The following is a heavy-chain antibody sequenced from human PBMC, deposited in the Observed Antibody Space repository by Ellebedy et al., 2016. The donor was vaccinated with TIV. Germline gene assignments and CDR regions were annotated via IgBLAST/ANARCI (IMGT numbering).Heavy chain of an antibody. V-gene: IGHV1-46*01. CDR2: INPSGGST. CDR3: ARDDSSGYYYDLVG. Sequence: AASVKVSCKASGNTFSNYFVHWVRQAPGQGLEWMGIINPSGGSTSYAQKFQGRVTMTRDTSTSTVYMELSSLRSEDTAVYYCARDDSSGYYYDLVGWGQGTLVTVSS. CDR1: GNTFSNYF. J-gene: IGHJ4*02. D-gene: IGHD3-22*01.